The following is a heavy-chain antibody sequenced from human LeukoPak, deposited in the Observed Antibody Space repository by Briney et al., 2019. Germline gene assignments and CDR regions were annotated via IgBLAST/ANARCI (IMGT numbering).Heavy chain of an antibody. CDR2: INPSGGST. D-gene: IGHD4-17*01. CDR3: ARKLATVTDAFDI. V-gene: IGHV1-46*01. CDR1: GYTFSGYY. Sequence: ASVKVSCKASGYTFSGYYMHWVRQAPGQGLEWMGIINPSGGSTSFAQKFQGRVTMTRDTSTSTVYMEVSSLTSEDTAVYYCARKLATVTDAFDIWGQGTMVTVSS. J-gene: IGHJ3*02.